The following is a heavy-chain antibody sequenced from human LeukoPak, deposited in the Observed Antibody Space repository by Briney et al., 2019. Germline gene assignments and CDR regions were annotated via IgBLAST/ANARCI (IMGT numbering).Heavy chain of an antibody. CDR3: ARGIGLRYFDWTFDY. Sequence: SETLSLTCTVSGDSISSYYWSWIRQPPGRGLDWIGYIFYSGSTNYNPSLKSRVTISVDTSKSQFSLKLSSVTAADTAIYYCARGIGLRYFDWTFDYWGQGTLVTVSS. CDR1: GDSISSYY. V-gene: IGHV4-59*01. J-gene: IGHJ4*02. CDR2: IFYSGST. D-gene: IGHD3-9*01.